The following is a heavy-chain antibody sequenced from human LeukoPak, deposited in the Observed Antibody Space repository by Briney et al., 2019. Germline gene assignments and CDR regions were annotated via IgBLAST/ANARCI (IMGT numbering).Heavy chain of an antibody. J-gene: IGHJ4*02. CDR3: ARGTYRIAVAAFDY. CDR2: IWYDGSNK. V-gene: IGHV3-33*01. D-gene: IGHD6-19*01. CDR1: GFTFSSYG. Sequence: GGSLRLSCAASGFTFSSYGMHWVRQAPGKRLEWVAVIWYDGSNKYYADSVKGRFTISRDNSKNTLYLQMNSLRAEDTAVYYCARGTYRIAVAAFDYWGQGTLVTVSS.